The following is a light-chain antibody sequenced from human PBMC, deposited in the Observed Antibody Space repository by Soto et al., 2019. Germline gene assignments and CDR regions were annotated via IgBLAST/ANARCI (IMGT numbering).Light chain of an antibody. V-gene: IGKV3-15*01. CDR2: GAS. Sequence: EIVMTQSPATLSLSPGERATLSCRASQSVSSNLAWYQQKPGQAPRLLIYGASTRATGIPARFSGSGSGTEFTLIISRLQSEDFAVYYCQQFNNWPPTFGQGTKVEI. CDR1: QSVSSN. CDR3: QQFNNWPPT. J-gene: IGKJ1*01.